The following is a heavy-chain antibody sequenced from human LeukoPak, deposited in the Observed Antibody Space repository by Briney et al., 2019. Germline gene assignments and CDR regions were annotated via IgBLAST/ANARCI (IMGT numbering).Heavy chain of an antibody. Sequence: SQTLSLTSALSGDSVSSNSAAWNWVRQSPSRGIEWLGRTYYRSKWYKDYAVSVKSRITINPDTSKNQFSLQLNSVTPEDTAVYYCARGFLGTYYYDSSGYWAFDYWGQGTLVTVSS. V-gene: IGHV6-1*01. CDR2: TYYRSKWYK. CDR1: GDSVSSNSAA. CDR3: ARGFLGTYYYDSSGYWAFDY. D-gene: IGHD3-22*01. J-gene: IGHJ4*02.